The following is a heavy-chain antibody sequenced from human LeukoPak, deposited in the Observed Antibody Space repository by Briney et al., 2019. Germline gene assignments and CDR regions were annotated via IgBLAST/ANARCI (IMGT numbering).Heavy chain of an antibody. CDR3: AKDFGVGGSLEWLSYYYYGMDV. J-gene: IGHJ6*02. Sequence: GGSLRLSCAASGFTFSSYAMSWVRQAPGKGLEWVSAISGSGGSTYYADSVKGRFTISRDNSKNTLYLQMNSLRAEDTAVYYCAKDFGVGGSLEWLSYYYYGMDVWGQGTTVTVSS. D-gene: IGHD3-3*01. V-gene: IGHV3-23*01. CDR2: ISGSGGST. CDR1: GFTFSSYA.